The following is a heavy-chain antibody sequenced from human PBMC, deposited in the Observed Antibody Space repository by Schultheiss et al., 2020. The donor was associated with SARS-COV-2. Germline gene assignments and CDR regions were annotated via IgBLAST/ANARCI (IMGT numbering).Heavy chain of an antibody. V-gene: IGHV3-30*14. CDR2: ISYDGSNK. CDR1: GFIFRDYA. J-gene: IGHJ4*02. Sequence: GGSLRLSCSASGFIFRDYAMHWVRQAPGKGLEWVAVISYDGSNKYYADSVKGRFTISRHNSKNTLYLQMNSLRAEDTAVYYCARTSAGIDYWGQGTLVTVSS. CDR3: ARTSAGIDY.